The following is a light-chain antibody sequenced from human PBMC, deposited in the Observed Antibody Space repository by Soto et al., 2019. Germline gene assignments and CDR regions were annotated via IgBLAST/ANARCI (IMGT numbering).Light chain of an antibody. CDR3: VQGTHWPLT. V-gene: IGKV2-30*01. J-gene: IGKJ1*01. Sequence: DVVMTQSPLSLSVTLGQPASIYCSSSQVFVYSDGNTLLNWFYQRPGQSPRRLIYQVSNRDSGDPDRFSGSGSGTYYTLTISRVESDDVGSYYCVQGTHWPLTFGQGTKVEIK. CDR1: QVFVYSDGNTL. CDR2: QVS.